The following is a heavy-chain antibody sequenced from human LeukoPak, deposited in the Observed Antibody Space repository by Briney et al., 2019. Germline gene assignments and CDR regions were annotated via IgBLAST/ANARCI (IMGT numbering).Heavy chain of an antibody. J-gene: IGHJ4*02. D-gene: IGHD3-22*01. CDR3: ARDLYYYDSSGPYYFDY. V-gene: IGHV4-34*01. CDR1: GGSFSGYY. Sequence: SETLSLTYAVYGGSFSGYYWSWIRQPPGKGLEWIGEINHSGSTNYNPSLKSRVTISVDTSKNQFSLKLSSVTAADTAVYYCARDLYYYDSSGPYYFDYWGQGTLVTVSS. CDR2: INHSGST.